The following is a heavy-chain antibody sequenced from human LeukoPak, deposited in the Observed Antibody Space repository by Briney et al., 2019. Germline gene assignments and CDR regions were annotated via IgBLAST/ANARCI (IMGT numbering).Heavy chain of an antibody. Sequence: SQTLSLTCTVSGGPISSGSHYWSWIRQPAGKGLEWIGRIYTSGSTNYNPSLKSRVTISVDTSKNQFSLRLSSVTAADTAVYYCARDMGYFYGSGRGYFDYWGQGTLVTVSS. V-gene: IGHV4-61*02. CDR3: ARDMGYFYGSGRGYFDY. D-gene: IGHD3-10*01. J-gene: IGHJ4*02. CDR1: GGPISSGSHY. CDR2: IYTSGST.